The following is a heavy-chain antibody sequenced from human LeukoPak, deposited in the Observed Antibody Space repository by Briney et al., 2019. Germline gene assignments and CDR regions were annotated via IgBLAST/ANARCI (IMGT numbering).Heavy chain of an antibody. CDR1: GFTFSSYA. CDR3: ARDMYTTSSARGAY. Sequence: PGGSLRLSCAASGFTFSSYAMSWVRQAPGKGLEWGSAISGSGGSTYYADSVKGRFTISRDNSKNTLYLQMNSLRAEDAAVYYCARDMYTTSSARGAYWGQGTLVTVSS. D-gene: IGHD6-6*01. CDR2: ISGSGGST. V-gene: IGHV3-23*01. J-gene: IGHJ4*02.